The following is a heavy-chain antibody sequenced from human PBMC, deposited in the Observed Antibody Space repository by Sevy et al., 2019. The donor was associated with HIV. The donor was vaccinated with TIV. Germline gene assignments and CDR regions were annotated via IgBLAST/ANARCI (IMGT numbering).Heavy chain of an antibody. CDR2: ISFDATNK. V-gene: IGHV3-30*19. CDR1: GFTFSSYG. CDR3: ALERLSSDVAEYFQN. J-gene: IGHJ1*01. Sequence: GGSLRLSCAASGFTFSSYGMHWVRQAPGKGLEWVATISFDATNKHYPDSVKGRFTISRDNFQNSLFLQMDSLGPEDTAVYYCALERLSSDVAEYFQNWGQGTLVTVSS. D-gene: IGHD1-1*01.